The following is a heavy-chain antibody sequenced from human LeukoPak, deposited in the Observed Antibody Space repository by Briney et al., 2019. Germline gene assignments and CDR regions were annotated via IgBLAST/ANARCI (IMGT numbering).Heavy chain of an antibody. CDR1: GFTFSSYA. V-gene: IGHV3-23*01. J-gene: IGHJ4*02. Sequence: GGSLRLSCAASGFTFSSYAMSWVRQAPGKGLEWVSAISGSGGSTYYADSVKGRFTISRDNSKNTLYLQMNSLRAEDTAVYYCARVRQLWSMTAEFYFHYWAQGTLVTVSS. CDR3: ARVRQLWSMTAEFYFHY. D-gene: IGHD5-18*01. CDR2: ISGSGGST.